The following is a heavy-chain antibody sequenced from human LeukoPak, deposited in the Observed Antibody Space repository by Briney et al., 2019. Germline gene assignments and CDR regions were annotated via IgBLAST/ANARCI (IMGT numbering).Heavy chain of an antibody. CDR2: IRYDGSNK. J-gene: IGHJ4*02. V-gene: IGHV3-33*08. D-gene: IGHD1-26*01. Sequence: GGSLRLSCAASGFTFSSYGMHWVRQAPGKGLEWVAFIRYDGSNKYYADSVKGRFTISRDNSKNTLYLQMNSLRVEDTAVYYCARIEWEGPHPTLNYWGQGTLVTVSS. CDR3: ARIEWEGPHPTLNY. CDR1: GFTFSSYG.